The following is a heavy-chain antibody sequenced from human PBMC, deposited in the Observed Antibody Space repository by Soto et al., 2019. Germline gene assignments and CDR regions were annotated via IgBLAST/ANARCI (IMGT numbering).Heavy chain of an antibody. D-gene: IGHD3-10*01. CDR3: ARGFRRSKVRGVFNQGGLDY. CDR2: VTGEGTSA. V-gene: IGHV3-74*01. J-gene: IGHJ4*02. CDR1: GFTLSKYW. Sequence: LVESGGGWVQPGGSLRLSCAGSGFTLSKYWIHWVRQAPGKGLVWLLRVTGEGTSATYADSVKGRFTVSRDTANDTLYLQMNGLRDEDTAVYFCARGFRRSKVRGVFNQGGLDYWGQGPLVTVSS.